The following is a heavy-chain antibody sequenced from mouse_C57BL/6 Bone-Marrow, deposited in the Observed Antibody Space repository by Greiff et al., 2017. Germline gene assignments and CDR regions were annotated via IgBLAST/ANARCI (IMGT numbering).Heavy chain of an antibody. CDR2: IWRGGST. CDR1: GFSLTSYG. CDR3: AKGDYYGSSYVGVFDV. Sequence: VHLVESGPGLVQPSQSLSITCTVSGFSLTSYGVHWVRQSPGKGLEWLGVIWRGGSTDYNAAFMSRLSITKDNSKSQVFFKMNSLQADDTAIYYCAKGDYYGSSYVGVFDVWGTGTTVTVSS. V-gene: IGHV2-5*01. J-gene: IGHJ1*03. D-gene: IGHD1-1*01.